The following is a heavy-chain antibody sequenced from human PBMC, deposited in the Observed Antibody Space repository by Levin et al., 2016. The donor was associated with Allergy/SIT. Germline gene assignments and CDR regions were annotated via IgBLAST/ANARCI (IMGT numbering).Heavy chain of an antibody. J-gene: IGHJ4*02. D-gene: IGHD6-19*01. CDR3: AKGVRGWLAGEGPDY. V-gene: IGHV3-23*01. CDR2: ISGSGGST. Sequence: GESLKISCAASGFTFSSYAMSWVRQAPGKGLEWVSAISGSGGSTYYADSVKGRFTISRDNSKNTLYLQMNSLRAEDTAVYYCAKGVRGWLAGEGPDYWGQGTLVTVSS. CDR1: GFTFSSYA.